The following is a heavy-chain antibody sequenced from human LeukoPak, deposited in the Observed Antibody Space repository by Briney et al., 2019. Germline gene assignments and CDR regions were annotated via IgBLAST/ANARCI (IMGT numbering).Heavy chain of an antibody. Sequence: GGSLRLSCAASGFTFSSYAMTWVRQAPGKGLEWVSATSTSGGNTYYADSVKARFTISRDNSKNTLYLQMNSQRAEDTAGYYSAKTVAGTGNFHHWGQGTLVTVSS. D-gene: IGHD6-19*01. J-gene: IGHJ1*01. CDR1: GFTFSSYA. V-gene: IGHV3-23*01. CDR2: TSTSGGNT. CDR3: AKTVAGTGNFHH.